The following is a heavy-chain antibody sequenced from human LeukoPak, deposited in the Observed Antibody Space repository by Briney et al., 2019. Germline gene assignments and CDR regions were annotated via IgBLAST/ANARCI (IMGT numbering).Heavy chain of an antibody. Sequence: SETLSLTCTVSGGSISSGGYYWSWIRQHPGKGLEWIGYIYYSGSTYYNPSLKSRVTISVDTSKNQFSLKLSSVIAADTAVYYCARDPLAGWYFDLWGRGTLVTVSS. V-gene: IGHV4-31*03. CDR1: GGSISSGGYY. J-gene: IGHJ2*01. D-gene: IGHD6-13*01. CDR2: IYYSGST. CDR3: ARDPLAGWYFDL.